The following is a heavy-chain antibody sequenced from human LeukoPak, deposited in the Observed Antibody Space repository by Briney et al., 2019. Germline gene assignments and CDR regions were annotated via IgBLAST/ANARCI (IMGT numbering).Heavy chain of an antibody. J-gene: IGHJ4*02. V-gene: IGHV5-51*01. CDR2: IYPGDSDT. CDR3: AKLTTWASGFTT. D-gene: IGHD3-3*01. Sequence: GESPKISCQGSGYNFSNYWIGWVRQMPGKGLEWMGLIYPGDSDTRYSPSFQGQVTISADRSISIAYLQWSSLKASDTAMYYCAKLTTWASGFTTWGQGTLVTVSS. CDR1: GYNFSNYW.